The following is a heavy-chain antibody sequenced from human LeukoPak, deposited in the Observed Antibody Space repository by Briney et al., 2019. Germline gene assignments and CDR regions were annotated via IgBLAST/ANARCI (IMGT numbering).Heavy chain of an antibody. CDR1: GGSISRSY. CDR2: IYGSGTI. D-gene: IGHD3-22*01. CDR3: AKSNGYGLIDI. J-gene: IGHJ3*02. V-gene: IGHV4-4*07. Sequence: SETLSLTCTVSGGSISRSYWSWMRQPAGKGPEWIGRIYGSGTITYNPSLESRVTMSVDTSKNQFSLKQNSVTAADTAVYYCAKSNGYGLIDIWGQGTMDTVSS.